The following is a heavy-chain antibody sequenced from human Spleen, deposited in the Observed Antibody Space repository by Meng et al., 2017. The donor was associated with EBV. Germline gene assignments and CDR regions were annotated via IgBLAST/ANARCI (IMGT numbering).Heavy chain of an antibody. J-gene: IGHJ4*02. V-gene: IGHV4-61*01. Sequence: VRQQAPRHVLRKPTKTPSHTCPVPPGSVNSGNTYWSWIRQPSGKGLEWIGYIHYSEGSSHNPSLKSRVTISLDTSKNQVSLKLSSVTAADTALYYCARVTWLRGVRGHFDSWGQGTLVTVSS. CDR3: ARVTWLRGVRGHFDS. D-gene: IGHD3-10*01. CDR1: PGSVNSGNTY. CDR2: IHYSEGS.